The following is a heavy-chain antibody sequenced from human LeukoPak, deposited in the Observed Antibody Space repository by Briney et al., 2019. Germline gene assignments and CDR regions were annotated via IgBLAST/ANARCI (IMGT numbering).Heavy chain of an antibody. CDR3: ARLSVVVVAATDYYFDY. J-gene: IGHJ4*02. Sequence: SETLSLTCAVSGGSISSSNWWSWVRQPPGKGLEWIGEIYHSGSTNYNPSLKSRVTISVDKSKNQFSLKLSSVTAADTAVYYCARLSVVVVAATDYYFDYWGQGTLVTVSS. CDR1: GGSISSSNW. CDR2: IYHSGST. V-gene: IGHV4-4*02. D-gene: IGHD2-15*01.